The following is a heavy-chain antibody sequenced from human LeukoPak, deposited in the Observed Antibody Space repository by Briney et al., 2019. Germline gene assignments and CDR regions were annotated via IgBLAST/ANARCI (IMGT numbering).Heavy chain of an antibody. CDR1: GYSFTSYW. CDR3: ARRYTLAAAGPINYWFDP. V-gene: IGHV5-51*01. D-gene: IGHD6-13*01. Sequence: GESLKISCKGSGYSFTSYWIGWVRQMPGKGLEWMGIIYPGDSDTRYSPSFQGQVTISADKSISTAYLQWSSLKASDTAMYYCARRYTLAAAGPINYWFDPWGQGTLVTVSS. J-gene: IGHJ5*02. CDR2: IYPGDSDT.